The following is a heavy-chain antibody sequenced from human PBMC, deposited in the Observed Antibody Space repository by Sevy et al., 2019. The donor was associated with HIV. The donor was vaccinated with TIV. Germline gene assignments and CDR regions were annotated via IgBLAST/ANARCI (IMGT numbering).Heavy chain of an antibody. Sequence: GGSLRLSCAASGFNFANAWMSWVRQPPGRGLEWVGRIKSKTEGATRDFAAPVKGRFIIQRDDSRNTLYLQMDNLKIEDTGVYYWAAGVGTSDFDHWGHGILVTVSS. CDR2: IKSKTEGATR. J-gene: IGHJ4*01. CDR1: GFNFANAW. CDR3: AAGVGTSDFDH. D-gene: IGHD1-26*01. V-gene: IGHV3-15*01.